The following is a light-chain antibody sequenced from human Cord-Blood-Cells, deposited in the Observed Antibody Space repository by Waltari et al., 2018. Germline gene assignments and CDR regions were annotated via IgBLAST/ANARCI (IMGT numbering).Light chain of an antibody. Sequence: DIQMTQSPSSLSASVADRVTITCRASQSISSYLNWYQQKPGKAPQLLIYAASSVQSRVPSRFSGSGSGTYFTLTISRLQPEDFATYSCQQSYSTPWTFGQGTKVEIK. V-gene: IGKV1-39*01. J-gene: IGKJ1*01. CDR3: QQSYSTPWT. CDR1: QSISSY. CDR2: AAS.